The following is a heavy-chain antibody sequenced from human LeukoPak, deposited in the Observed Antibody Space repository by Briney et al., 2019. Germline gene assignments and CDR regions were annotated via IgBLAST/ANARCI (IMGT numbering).Heavy chain of an antibody. Sequence: GESLKISCKGSGYSFTGYWIAGVRQMPGKGLELMGIIYPGDSDTRYNPSFQGQVTISADKSITTAYLQWSSLKASDTAMYYCARHGDGYNRPLDYWGQGTLVTVSS. J-gene: IGHJ4*02. V-gene: IGHV5-51*01. CDR2: IYPGDSDT. CDR3: ARHGDGYNRPLDY. D-gene: IGHD5-24*01. CDR1: GYSFTGYW.